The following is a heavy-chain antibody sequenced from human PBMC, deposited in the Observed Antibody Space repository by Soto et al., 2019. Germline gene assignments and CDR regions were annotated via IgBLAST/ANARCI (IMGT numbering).Heavy chain of an antibody. CDR2: IYHSGST. Sequence: PSETLSLTCTVSGGSISSYYWTWIRQHPGKGLEWIGYIYHSGSTYYNPSLKSRVTISVDRSKNQFSLKLSSVTAGDTAVYYCARSQTTVTSYEYWGQGTLVTVSS. D-gene: IGHD4-17*01. J-gene: IGHJ4*02. CDR1: GGSISSYY. V-gene: IGHV4-59*12. CDR3: ARSQTTVTSYEY.